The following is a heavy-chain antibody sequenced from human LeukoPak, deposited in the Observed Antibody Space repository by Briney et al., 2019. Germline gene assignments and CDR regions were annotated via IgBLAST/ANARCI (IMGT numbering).Heavy chain of an antibody. Sequence: SETLSLTCTVSGGSISSYYWSWIRQPAGKGLEWIGRIYTSGSTNYNPSLKSRVTMSVDTSKNQFSLKLSSVTAADTAVYYCARGPVWTPPPSGYDYWGQGTLVTVSS. CDR3: ARGPVWTPPPSGYDY. CDR2: IYTSGST. CDR1: GGSISSYY. J-gene: IGHJ4*02. V-gene: IGHV4-4*07. D-gene: IGHD5-12*01.